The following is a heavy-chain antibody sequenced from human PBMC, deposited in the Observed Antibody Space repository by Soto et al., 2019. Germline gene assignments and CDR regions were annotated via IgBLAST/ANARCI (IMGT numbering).Heavy chain of an antibody. Sequence: ASGKVSCKASGYTFTSYGISWVRQAPGQGLEWMGWISAYNGNTNYAQKLQGRVTMTTDTSTSTAYMELRSLRSDDTAVYYCARDSPYDSSGYYQIDYWGQGTLVTVSS. D-gene: IGHD3-22*01. V-gene: IGHV1-18*01. CDR2: ISAYNGNT. J-gene: IGHJ4*02. CDR1: GYTFTSYG. CDR3: ARDSPYDSSGYYQIDY.